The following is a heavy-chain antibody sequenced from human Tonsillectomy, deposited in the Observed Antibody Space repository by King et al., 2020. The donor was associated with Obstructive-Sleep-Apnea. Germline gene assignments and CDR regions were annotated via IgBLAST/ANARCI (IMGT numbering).Heavy chain of an antibody. CDR2: ISPNSGAT. Sequence: VQLVESGAEVKKPGASAKVSCKASGYTFTGYYIHWVRQAPGQGLEWMGWISPNSGATEYAQTFQDRVTMTRDTSISTAYMDLRRLRSDDTAMYYCARDMSAYDSTSPAYWGQGTLVTVSS. CDR3: ARDMSAYDSTSPAY. CDR1: GYTFTGYY. J-gene: IGHJ4*02. V-gene: IGHV1-2*02. D-gene: IGHD3-10*01.